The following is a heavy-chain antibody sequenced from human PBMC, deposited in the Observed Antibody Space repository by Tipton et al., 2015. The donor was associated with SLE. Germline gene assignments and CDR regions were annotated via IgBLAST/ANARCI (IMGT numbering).Heavy chain of an antibody. CDR1: GYTFANYA. D-gene: IGHD6-19*01. Sequence: QVQLVQSGAEVKKPGASVRVSCKASGYTFANYAVSWVRQAPGQGLEWMGWISAYSGITNYAQKLQGRVSMTTDSSTTTAYMDLMSLRSDDTAVYYRARVDSGGWYSVDYWGQGTLVTVSS. J-gene: IGHJ4*02. CDR2: ISAYSGIT. V-gene: IGHV1-18*01. CDR3: ARVDSGGWYSVDY.